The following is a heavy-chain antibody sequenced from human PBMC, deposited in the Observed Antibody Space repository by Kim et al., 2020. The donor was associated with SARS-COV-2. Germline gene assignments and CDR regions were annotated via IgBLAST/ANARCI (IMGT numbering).Heavy chain of an antibody. V-gene: IGHV1-46*01. CDR3: ARDFTQGYYGSGSYY. CDR2: INPSGGST. CDR1: GYTFTSYY. D-gene: IGHD3-10*01. J-gene: IGHJ4*02. Sequence: ASVKVSCKASGYTFTSYYMHWVRQAPGQGLEWMGIINPSGGSTSYAQKFQGRVTMTRDTSTSTVYMELSSLRSEDTAVYYCARDFTQGYYGSGSYYWGQGTLVTVSS.